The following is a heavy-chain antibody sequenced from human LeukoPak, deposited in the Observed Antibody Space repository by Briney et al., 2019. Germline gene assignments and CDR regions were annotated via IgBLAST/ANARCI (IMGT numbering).Heavy chain of an antibody. CDR3: ARVRQSGWAPDYFDY. V-gene: IGHV4-4*07. CDR1: GGSISSYY. Sequence: SETLSLTCTVSGGSISSYYWSWIRQPAGKGLEWIGRIYTSGSTNYNPSLKSRVTMSVDTSKNQFSLKLSSVTAADTAAYYCARVRQSGWAPDYFDYWGQGTLVTVSS. D-gene: IGHD6-19*01. J-gene: IGHJ4*02. CDR2: IYTSGST.